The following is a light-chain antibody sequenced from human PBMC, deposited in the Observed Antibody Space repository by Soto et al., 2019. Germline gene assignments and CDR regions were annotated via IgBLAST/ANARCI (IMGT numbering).Light chain of an antibody. J-gene: IGLJ1*01. CDR1: SSNIGSNT. CDR2: SNN. V-gene: IGLV1-44*01. Sequence: QAVVTQPPSASGTPGQRVTISCSGSSSNIGSNTVNWYQQLPGTAPKLLIYSNNQRPSGVPDRFSGSKSGTSASLAISGLQSEDEADYHCAAWDDSLNGYVFGTGTKLTVL. CDR3: AAWDDSLNGYV.